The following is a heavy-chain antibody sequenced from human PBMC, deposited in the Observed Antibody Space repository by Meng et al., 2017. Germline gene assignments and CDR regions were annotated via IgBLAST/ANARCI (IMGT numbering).Heavy chain of an antibody. CDR1: GGTFSSYT. V-gene: IGHV1-69*08. Sequence: QVQLVKSGAEVKKPGSSVKVSCKASGGTFSSYTISWVRQAPGQGLEWMGRIIPILGIANYAQKFQGRVTITADKSTSTAYMELSSLRSEDTAVYYCARDPHYYDSRGEFDPWGQGTLVTVSS. CDR3: ARDPHYYDSRGEFDP. CDR2: IIPILGIA. D-gene: IGHD3-22*01. J-gene: IGHJ5*02.